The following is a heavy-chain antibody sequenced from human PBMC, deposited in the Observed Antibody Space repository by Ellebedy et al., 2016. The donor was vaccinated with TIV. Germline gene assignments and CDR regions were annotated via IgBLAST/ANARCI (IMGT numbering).Heavy chain of an antibody. CDR2: LYPSGST. CDR1: GDSITDSF. Sequence: SQTLSLTCXVSGDSITDSFWSWIRQPAGGRLEWIGRLYPSGSTNSNPSLKSRVTISRDTSKNQFSLSLGSVTAADTAVYYCTRDVLDNTSKYSYYMDVWGNGTTVTVSS. J-gene: IGHJ6*03. CDR3: TRDVLDNTSKYSYYMDV. D-gene: IGHD2/OR15-2a*01. V-gene: IGHV4-4*07.